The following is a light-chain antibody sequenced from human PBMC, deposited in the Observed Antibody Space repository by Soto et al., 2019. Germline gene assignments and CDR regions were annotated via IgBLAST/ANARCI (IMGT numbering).Light chain of an antibody. V-gene: IGLV2-14*01. CDR1: SSDVGGYNY. CDR2: DVS. J-gene: IGLJ1*01. Sequence: QSALTQPASVSGSPGQSITISCTGTSSDVGGYNYVSWYQQHPGKAPKLMIYDVSNRPSGVSNRFSGSKSGNTASLTISVLQAEDEADYYCTSYTSSSTLVVFGTGTKLTVL. CDR3: TSYTSSSTLVV.